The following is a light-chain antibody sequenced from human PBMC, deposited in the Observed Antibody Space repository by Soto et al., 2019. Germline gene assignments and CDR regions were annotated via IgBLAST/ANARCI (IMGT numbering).Light chain of an antibody. CDR3: QQYSNWPLT. Sequence: EIVMTQSPATLSVSPGERATLSCRASQTVYNNLAWYQQKPGQPPRLLIYGASARATGIPARFSGSGSGTEFPLTISRLQSEDFAVYYCQQYSNWPLTFVGGTKVEIK. J-gene: IGKJ4*01. CDR1: QTVYNN. V-gene: IGKV3-15*01. CDR2: GAS.